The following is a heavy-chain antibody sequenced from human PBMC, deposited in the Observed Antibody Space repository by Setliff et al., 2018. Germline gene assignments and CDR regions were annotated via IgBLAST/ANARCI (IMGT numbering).Heavy chain of an antibody. D-gene: IGHD2-15*01. V-gene: IGHV4-61*01. J-gene: IGHJ4*02. CDR1: GGSVSSGSYY. CDR2: IHYSGNT. CDR3: ARQVGGGLWYFDY. Sequence: SETLSLTCAVSGGSVSSGSYYWSWIRQPPGKGLECIGNIHYSGNTNYNPSLKSRVTISIDTSKNQFSLKLSSVTAADTAVYYCARQVGGGLWYFDYWGQGILLTVSS.